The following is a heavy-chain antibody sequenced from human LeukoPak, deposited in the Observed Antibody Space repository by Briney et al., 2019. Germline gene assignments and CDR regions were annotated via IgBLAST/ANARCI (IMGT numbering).Heavy chain of an antibody. Sequence: HGESLKISCKGSGYSFTSYWIGWVRQMPGKGLEWMGIISPGDSDTRYSPSFQGQVTISADKSISTAYLQWSSLKASDTAMYYCARRGVYCRSTSCYYFDYWGQGTLVTVSS. CDR2: ISPGDSDT. D-gene: IGHD2-2*01. V-gene: IGHV5-51*01. CDR1: GYSFTSYW. CDR3: ARRGVYCRSTSCYYFDY. J-gene: IGHJ4*02.